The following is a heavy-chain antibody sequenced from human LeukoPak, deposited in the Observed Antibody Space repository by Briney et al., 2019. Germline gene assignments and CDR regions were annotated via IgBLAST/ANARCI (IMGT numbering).Heavy chain of an antibody. CDR3: ARHGGYSSPYLH. J-gene: IGHJ1*01. Sequence: PSETLSLTCTVSGGSISNYYWSWIRQPPEEGLECIGYIYYSGSTNYNPSLKSRVTISVDTSKNQSSLKLSSVTATDTAVYYCARHGGYSSPYLHWGQGTLVTVSS. D-gene: IGHD6-13*01. CDR1: GGSISNYY. V-gene: IGHV4-59*08. CDR2: IYYSGST.